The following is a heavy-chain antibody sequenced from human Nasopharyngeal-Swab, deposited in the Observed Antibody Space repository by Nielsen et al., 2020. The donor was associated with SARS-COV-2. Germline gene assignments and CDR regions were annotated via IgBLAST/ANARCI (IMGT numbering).Heavy chain of an antibody. J-gene: IGHJ6*02. CDR2: ISDSSSII. V-gene: IGHV3-48*04. Sequence: WIRQPPGKALEWVSYISDSSSIIYYTNSVKGRFTVSRDNAKNSPYLQMNSLRAEDTAVYYCARTEHGGSYYYGMDVWGQGTTVTVSS. D-gene: IGHD1/OR15-1a*01. CDR3: ARTEHGGSYYYGMDV.